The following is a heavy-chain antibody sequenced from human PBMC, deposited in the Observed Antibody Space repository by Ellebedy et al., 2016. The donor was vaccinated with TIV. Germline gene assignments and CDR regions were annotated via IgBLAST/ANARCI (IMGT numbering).Heavy chain of an antibody. Sequence: GESLKISCAASGFSFSSSWMDWVRQAPGKGLEWVANIKQDGSERNFVDSVKGRFTISRDNAKNSLYLQLNNLRAEDTAVYYCAKALDSWGQGTLVTVSS. CDR3: AKALDS. J-gene: IGHJ4*02. CDR2: IKQDGSER. CDR1: GFSFSSSW. V-gene: IGHV3-7*01.